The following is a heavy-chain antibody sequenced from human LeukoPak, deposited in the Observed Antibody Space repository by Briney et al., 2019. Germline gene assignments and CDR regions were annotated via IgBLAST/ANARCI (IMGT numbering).Heavy chain of an antibody. CDR3: TPSLYDILTGSDY. CDR2: ISYDGSNK. V-gene: IGHV3-30-3*01. CDR1: GFTFSSYA. Sequence: PGGSLRLSCAASGFTFSSYAMHWVRQAPGKGLEWVAVISYDGSNKYYADSVKGRFTISRDNSKNTLYLQMNSLRAEDTAVYYCTPSLYDILTGSDYWGQGTLVTVSS. D-gene: IGHD3-9*01. J-gene: IGHJ4*02.